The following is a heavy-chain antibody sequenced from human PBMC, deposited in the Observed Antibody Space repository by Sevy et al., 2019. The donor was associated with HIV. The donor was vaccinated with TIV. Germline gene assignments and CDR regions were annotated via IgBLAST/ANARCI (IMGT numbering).Heavy chain of an antibody. CDR1: GFTFSSYA. V-gene: IGHV3-30*04. Sequence: GGSLRLSCAASGFTFSSYAMHWVRQAPGKGLEWVAVISYDGSNKYYADSVKGRFTISRDNSKNTLYLQMNSLRAEDTAVYYCARATGTEALDAFDIWGQGTMVTVSS. CDR3: ARATGTEALDAFDI. D-gene: IGHD1-1*01. CDR2: ISYDGSNK. J-gene: IGHJ3*02.